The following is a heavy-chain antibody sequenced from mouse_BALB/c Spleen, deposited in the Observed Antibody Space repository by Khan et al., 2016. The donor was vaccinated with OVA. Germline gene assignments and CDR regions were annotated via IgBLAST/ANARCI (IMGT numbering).Heavy chain of an antibody. CDR3: TRGVYSSFAY. CDR2: IYPGNSET. CDR1: GYSFTNYL. D-gene: IGHD2-12*01. J-gene: IGHJ3*01. V-gene: IGHV1-5*01. Sequence: VQLQQSGTVLARPGSSVKMSCKTSGYSFTNYLIHWVKQRPGQGLEWIGDIYPGNSETTYNQKFKDKAKLTADTSASTAYMELSSLTNEDFAVYYCTRGVYSSFAYWGQGTLVTVSA.